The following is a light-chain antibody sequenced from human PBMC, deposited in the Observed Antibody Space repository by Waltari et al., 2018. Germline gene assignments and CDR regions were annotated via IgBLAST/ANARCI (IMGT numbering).Light chain of an antibody. J-gene: IGLJ3*02. V-gene: IGLV2-23*02. CDR2: DVS. CDR3: CSYAGNYVWV. CDR1: SSGIGRYDI. Sequence: QSALTQPAAVAGSPGQSVTLSCTRASSGIGRYDIVSWYQQPPGHAPKLVISDVSKRPSGVSDRFSGSKSGDTASLTISGLQFEDEADYYCCSYAGNYVWVFGGGTRLTVL.